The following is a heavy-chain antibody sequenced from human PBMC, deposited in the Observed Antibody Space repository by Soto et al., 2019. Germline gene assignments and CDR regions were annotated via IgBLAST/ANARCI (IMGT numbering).Heavy chain of an antibody. CDR3: ARERSLSSSWYYYYGMDV. CDR1: GFTFSTYA. V-gene: IGHV3-23*01. D-gene: IGHD6-13*01. Sequence: QSGGSLRLSCAASGFTFSTYAMSWVRQAPGKGLEWVSGITGSGVSTYYADSVKGRFTISRDNSKNILYLQMNSLRAEDTAVYYCARERSLSSSWYYYYGMDVWGQGTTVTVSS. CDR2: ITGSGVST. J-gene: IGHJ6*02.